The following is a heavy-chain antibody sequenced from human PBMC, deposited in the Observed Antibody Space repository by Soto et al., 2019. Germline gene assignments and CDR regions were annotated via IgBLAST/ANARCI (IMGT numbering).Heavy chain of an antibody. CDR2: ISYDGSNK. CDR1: GFTFSSYG. Sequence: GGSLRLCCAASGFTFSSYGMHWVRQAPGKGLEWVAVISYDGSNKYYADSVKGRFTISRDNSKNTLYLQMNSLRAEDTAVYYCARDLGIAATITLDYWAQGTLVTVSS. J-gene: IGHJ4*02. V-gene: IGHV3-30*03. D-gene: IGHD5-12*01. CDR3: ARDLGIAATITLDY.